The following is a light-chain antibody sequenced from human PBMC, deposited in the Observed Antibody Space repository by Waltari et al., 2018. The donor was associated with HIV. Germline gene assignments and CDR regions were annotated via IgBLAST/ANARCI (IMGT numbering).Light chain of an antibody. Sequence: SYVLTQPPSVSVAPGQTAKISCWGQSVEYKVVQWYQQKPGQAPILVIYDYTDRPTGIPERFSGSSSGNTATLTVTMVEAGDEADYYCQVWDTSSDHPAFFGGGTKLTVV. CDR1: SVEYKV. CDR2: DYT. V-gene: IGLV3-21*02. CDR3: QVWDTSSDHPAF. J-gene: IGLJ2*01.